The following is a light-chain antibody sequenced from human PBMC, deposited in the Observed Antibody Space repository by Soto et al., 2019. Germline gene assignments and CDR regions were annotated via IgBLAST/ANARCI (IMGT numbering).Light chain of an antibody. J-gene: IGKJ1*01. CDR2: AAS. CDR1: QSISSY. CDR3: QQYNNWPRT. V-gene: IGKV1-39*01. Sequence: DIQMTQSPSSLSASVGDRVTITCRASQSISSYLNWYQQKPGKAPKLLIYAASSLQSGVPSRFSGSGSGTEFTLNISSLQSEDFAVYYCQQYNNWPRTFGQGTKVDIK.